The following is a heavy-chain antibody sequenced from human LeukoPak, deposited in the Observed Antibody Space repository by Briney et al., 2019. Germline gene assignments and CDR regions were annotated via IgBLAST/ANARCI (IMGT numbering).Heavy chain of an antibody. V-gene: IGHV1-69*02. D-gene: IGHD5-18*01. Sequence: ASVKVSCKASGGTFSSYTISWVRQAPGQGLEWMGRIIPILGIANYAQKFQGRVTITADKSTSTAYMELSSLRSEDTAVYYCARVGGVQGMSLGYSYGRSKYYMDVWGKGTTVTVSS. CDR3: ARVGGVQGMSLGYSYGRSKYYMDV. CDR1: GGTFSSYT. CDR2: IIPILGIA. J-gene: IGHJ6*03.